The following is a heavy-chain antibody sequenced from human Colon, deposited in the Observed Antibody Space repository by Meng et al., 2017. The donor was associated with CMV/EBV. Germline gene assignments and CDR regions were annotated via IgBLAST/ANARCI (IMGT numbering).Heavy chain of an antibody. V-gene: IGHV1-2*02. CDR2: IYPQDGGT. CDR3: VRESWYFDF. CDR1: GYTFTANH. J-gene: IGHJ4*02. Sequence: QVHRGQSGTEEKRPGASVKVSCKTSGYTFTANHLHWVRQAPGQGLEWMGWIYPQDGGTYFAQKFQDRVTLTRDTSITTAYMELSGLTSDDTATYYCVRESWYFDFWGEGTLVTVSS. D-gene: IGHD6-13*01.